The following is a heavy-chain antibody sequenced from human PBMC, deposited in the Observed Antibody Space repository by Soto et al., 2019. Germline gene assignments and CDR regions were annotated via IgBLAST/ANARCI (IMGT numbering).Heavy chain of an antibody. D-gene: IGHD2-8*01. J-gene: IGHJ5*02. CDR3: ARDDLPNPRFGWFDP. V-gene: IGHV1-18*01. CDR1: GYTFTSYG. Sequence: QVQLVQSGAEVKKPGASVKVSCKASGYTFTSYGISWVRQAPGQGLEWMGWISAYNGNTNYAQKLQGRVTMTTDTSASTAYMELRSLRSDDTAVYYCARDDLPNPRFGWFDPWGQGTLVTVSS. CDR2: ISAYNGNT.